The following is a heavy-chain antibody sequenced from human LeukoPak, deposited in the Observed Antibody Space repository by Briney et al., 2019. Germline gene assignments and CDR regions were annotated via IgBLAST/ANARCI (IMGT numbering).Heavy chain of an antibody. V-gene: IGHV1-3*01. CDR1: GYTFTSYA. CDR3: ARAVRSSWYVN. D-gene: IGHD6-13*01. Sequence: GASVKVSCKASGYTFTSYAMHWVRQAPGQRLEWMGWINAGNGNTKYSRKFQGRVTITRDTSASTAYMELSSLRSEDTAVYYCARAVRSSWYVNWGQGTLVTVSS. J-gene: IGHJ4*02. CDR2: INAGNGNT.